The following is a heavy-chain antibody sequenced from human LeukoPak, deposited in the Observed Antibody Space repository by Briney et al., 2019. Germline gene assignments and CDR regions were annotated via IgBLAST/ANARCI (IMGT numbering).Heavy chain of an antibody. D-gene: IGHD3-10*01. CDR3: ARDGYYGSGRPTNWFDP. Sequence: ETLSLTCAVYGGSFSGFYWSWIRQPPGKGLEWVANIKQDGSEKYYVDSVKGRFTISRDNAKNSLYLQMNSLRAEDMAVYYCARDGYYGSGRPTNWFDPWGQGTLVTVSS. CDR2: IKQDGSEK. CDR1: GGSFSGFY. V-gene: IGHV3-7*01. J-gene: IGHJ5*02.